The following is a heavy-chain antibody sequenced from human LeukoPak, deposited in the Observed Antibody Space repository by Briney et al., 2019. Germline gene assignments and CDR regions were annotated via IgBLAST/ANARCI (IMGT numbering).Heavy chain of an antibody. CDR3: ARQFGSGYSSSTDDY. Sequence: GESLKISCKGSGYSFTSYWIGWVRQIPGKGLERMGIIYPGDSDTRYSPSFQGQVTISADKSISTAYLQWSSLKASDTAMYYCARQFGSGYSSSTDDYWGQGTLVTVSS. D-gene: IGHD6-13*01. CDR1: GYSFTSYW. CDR2: IYPGDSDT. J-gene: IGHJ4*02. V-gene: IGHV5-51*01.